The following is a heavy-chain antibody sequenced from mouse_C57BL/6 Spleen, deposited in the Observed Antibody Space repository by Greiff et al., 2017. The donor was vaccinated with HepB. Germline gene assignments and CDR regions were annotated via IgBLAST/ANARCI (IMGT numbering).Heavy chain of an antibody. CDR1: GYTFTSYW. Sequence: QVQLQQPGAELVKPGASVKLSCKASGYTFTSYWMHWVKQRPGQGLEWIGMIHPNSGSTNYNEKFKSKATLTVDKSSSTAYMQLSSLTSEDSAVYYCARSQSLTVYWYFDVWGTGTTVTVSS. CDR3: ARSQSLTVYWYFDV. V-gene: IGHV1-64*01. CDR2: IHPNSGST. D-gene: IGHD4-1*01. J-gene: IGHJ1*03.